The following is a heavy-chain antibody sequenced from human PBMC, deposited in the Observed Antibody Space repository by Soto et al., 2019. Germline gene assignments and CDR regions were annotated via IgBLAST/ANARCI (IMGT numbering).Heavy chain of an antibody. J-gene: IGHJ3*01. D-gene: IGHD2-2*01. CDR2: IYWDDDK. CDR1: GFSFSTSGVA. Sequence: ESGPTLVKPTQTLTLTCTFSGFSFSTSGVAVGWIRQPPGKALEWLAVIYWDDDKRYSPSLKSRVTITKDTSKNQVVLTMTNMDPVDTATYYCAHWGGYCSSTSCYDDAFDLWGQGTMVTVSS. V-gene: IGHV2-5*02. CDR3: AHWGGYCSSTSCYDDAFDL.